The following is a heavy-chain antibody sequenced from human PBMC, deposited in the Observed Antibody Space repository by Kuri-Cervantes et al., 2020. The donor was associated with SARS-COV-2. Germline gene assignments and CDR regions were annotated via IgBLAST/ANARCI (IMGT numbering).Heavy chain of an antibody. CDR3: ARVPSGSYYEYYFDY. J-gene: IGHJ4*02. Sequence: GGSLRLSCAASGFSFSSYGMSWVRQAPGKGLEWVSVIYSGGSTYYADSVKGRFTISRDNSKNTLYLQMNSLRAEDTAVYYCARVPSGSYYEYYFDYWGQGTLVTVSS. CDR1: GFSFSSYG. V-gene: IGHV3-53*01. CDR2: IYSGGST. D-gene: IGHD1-26*01.